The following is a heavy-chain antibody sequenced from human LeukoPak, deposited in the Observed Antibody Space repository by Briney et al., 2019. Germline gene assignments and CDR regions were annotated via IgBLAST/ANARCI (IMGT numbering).Heavy chain of an antibody. CDR2: MNPNNGNT. D-gene: IGHD3-10*01. J-gene: IGHJ3*02. V-gene: IGHV1-8*01. Sequence: ASVKVSCKASGYTFTSYDINWVRQATGQGLAWMGWMNPNNGNTGYAQKFQGRVTMTRSTSISTAYMELSSLRSEDTAVYYCARESGSVHGAFDIWGQGTVVTVFS. CDR3: ARESGSVHGAFDI. CDR1: GYTFTSYD.